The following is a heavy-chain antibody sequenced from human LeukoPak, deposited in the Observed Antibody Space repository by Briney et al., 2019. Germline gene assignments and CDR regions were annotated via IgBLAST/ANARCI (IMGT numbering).Heavy chain of an antibody. D-gene: IGHD2-15*01. CDR3: ARQEYCSGGSCYTWFDP. J-gene: IGHJ5*02. CDR1: GYSINNYW. V-gene: IGHV5-51*01. CDR2: IYPADSDI. Sequence: ESLKISCKGSGYSINNYWIGWVRQMPGKGLEWMGIIYPADSDIRYSPSFQGQVTISADKSISTAYLQWSSLKASDTAMYYCARQEYCSGGSCYTWFDPWGQGTLVTVSS.